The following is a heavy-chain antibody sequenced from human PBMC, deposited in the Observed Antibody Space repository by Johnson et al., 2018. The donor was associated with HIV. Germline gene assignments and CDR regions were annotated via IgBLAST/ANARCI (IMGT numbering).Heavy chain of an antibody. V-gene: IGHV3-11*04. Sequence: MQLVESGGGLVKPGGSLRLSCAASGFTFSDYYMSWIRQAPGKGLEWVSYISSSGSTRYYADSVKGRFIISTDNAKNSLYLQMHSLRAEDTALYYCARGGGDCGGDCFLGAFDIWGQGTMVTVSS. CDR2: ISSSGSTR. CDR3: ARGGGDCGGDCFLGAFDI. D-gene: IGHD2-21*01. CDR1: GFTFSDYY. J-gene: IGHJ3*02.